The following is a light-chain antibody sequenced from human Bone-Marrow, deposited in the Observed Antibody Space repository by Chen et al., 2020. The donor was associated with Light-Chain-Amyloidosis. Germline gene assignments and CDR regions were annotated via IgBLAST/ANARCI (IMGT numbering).Light chain of an antibody. CDR2: FNS. Sequence: QSVLTQPPSASGTPGQRVTISCSGSRSSIGTNTVNWYQQFPGTAPKLLIYFNSQRPSGVPDLFSGSKAGTSASRAIRGRQSEDEADYICSAWDDGRNGVLVGGRTKLTGL. J-gene: IGLJ2*01. CDR3: SAWDDGRNGVL. V-gene: IGLV1-44*01. CDR1: RSSIGTNT.